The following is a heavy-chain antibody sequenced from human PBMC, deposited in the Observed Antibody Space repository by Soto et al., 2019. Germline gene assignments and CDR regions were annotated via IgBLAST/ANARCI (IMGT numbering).Heavy chain of an antibody. J-gene: IGHJ3*02. CDR1: GFTFSSYW. D-gene: IGHD2-2*01. Sequence: EVQLVESGGGLVQHGGSLRLSCAASGFTFSSYWMSWVRQAPGKGLEWVANIKQDGSEKYYVDSVKGRFTISRDNAKNSLYLQMNSLRAEDTAVYYCARVYCSSTSCYYDDAFDIWGQGTMVTVSS. CDR3: ARVYCSSTSCYYDDAFDI. V-gene: IGHV3-7*01. CDR2: IKQDGSEK.